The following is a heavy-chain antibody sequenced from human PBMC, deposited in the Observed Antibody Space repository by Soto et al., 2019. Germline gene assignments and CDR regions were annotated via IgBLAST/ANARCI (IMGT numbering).Heavy chain of an antibody. D-gene: IGHD3-3*01. CDR2: IYYSGST. CDR3: ARDRYYDFWSGYPGYGMDV. CDR1: GGSISSGGYY. J-gene: IGHJ6*02. V-gene: IGHV4-31*03. Sequence: QVQLQESGPGLVKPSQTLSLTCTVSGGSISSGGYYWSWIRQHPGKGLEWIGYIYYSGSTYYNPSLKSRVTISVDTSKNQFSLKLSSVTAADTAVYYCARDRYYDFWSGYPGYGMDVWGQGTMVTVSS.